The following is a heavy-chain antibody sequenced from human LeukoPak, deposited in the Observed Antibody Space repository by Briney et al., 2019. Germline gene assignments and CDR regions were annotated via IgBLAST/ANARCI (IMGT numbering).Heavy chain of an antibody. CDR2: ISYDGSNK. D-gene: IGHD3-9*01. CDR1: GFTFRSYA. CDR3: ARGYYDILTGFGDFDY. Sequence: PGRSLRLSCAASGFTFRSYAMHWVRQAPGKGLEWVAVISYDGSNKYYADSVKGRFTISRDNSKNTLYLQMNSLRAEDTAVYYCARGYYDILTGFGDFDYWGQGTLVTVSS. J-gene: IGHJ4*02. V-gene: IGHV3-30*01.